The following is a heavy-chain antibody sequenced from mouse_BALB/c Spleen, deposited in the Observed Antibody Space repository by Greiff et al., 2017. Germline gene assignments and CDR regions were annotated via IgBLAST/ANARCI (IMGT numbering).Heavy chain of an antibody. CDR2: ILPGSGST. D-gene: IGHD1-1*01. CDR3: ARGGNYYGRHFDV. J-gene: IGHJ1*01. CDR1: GYTFSSYW. V-gene: IGHV1-9*01. Sequence: QVQLKESGAELMKPGASVKISCKATGYTFSSYWIEWVKQRPGHGLEWIGEILPGSGSTNYNEKFKGKATFTADTSSNTAYMQLSSLTSEDSAVYYCARGGNYYGRHFDVWGAGTTVTVSS.